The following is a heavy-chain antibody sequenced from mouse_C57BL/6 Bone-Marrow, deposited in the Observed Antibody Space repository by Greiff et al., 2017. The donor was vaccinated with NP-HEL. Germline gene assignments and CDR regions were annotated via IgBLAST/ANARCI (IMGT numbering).Heavy chain of an antibody. CDR1: GFTFTDYY. CDR3: ARYNGRSYWYFEV. Sequence: EVHLVESGGGLVQPGGSLSLSCAASGFTFTDYYMSWVRQPPGKALEWLGFIRNKANGYTTEYSASVKGRFTISRDNSQSILYLQMNALRAEDSATYYCARYNGRSYWYFEVWGTGTTVTVSS. V-gene: IGHV7-3*01. D-gene: IGHD1-1*01. J-gene: IGHJ1*03. CDR2: IRNKANGYTT.